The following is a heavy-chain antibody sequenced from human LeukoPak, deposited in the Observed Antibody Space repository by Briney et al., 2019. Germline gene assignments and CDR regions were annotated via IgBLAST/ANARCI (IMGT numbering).Heavy chain of an antibody. Sequence: PGGSLRLSCAASEFTCSDYYMSWIRQAPGKGLEWLSYISTSGTTIYYADSVKGRFTISRDNAKNSLYLQMNSLRAEDTAVYYCARDTRSSGWYVPAYWGQGTLVTVSS. CDR2: ISTSGTTI. D-gene: IGHD6-19*01. V-gene: IGHV3-11*01. CDR3: ARDTRSSGWYVPAY. CDR1: EFTCSDYY. J-gene: IGHJ4*02.